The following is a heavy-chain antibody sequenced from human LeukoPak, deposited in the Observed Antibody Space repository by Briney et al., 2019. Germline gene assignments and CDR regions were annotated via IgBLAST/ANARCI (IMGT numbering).Heavy chain of an antibody. J-gene: IGHJ4*02. D-gene: IGHD6-19*01. CDR2: ISYDGSNK. CDR1: GFTFSTYG. V-gene: IGHV3-30*18. Sequence: TGGSLRLSCAASGFTFSTYGMHWVRQAPGKGLEWVAVISYDGSNKYYADSVKGRFTISRDNSKNTLYLQMNSLRAEDTAVYYCAKGQEQWLVLYFDYWGQGTLVTVSS. CDR3: AKGQEQWLVLYFDY.